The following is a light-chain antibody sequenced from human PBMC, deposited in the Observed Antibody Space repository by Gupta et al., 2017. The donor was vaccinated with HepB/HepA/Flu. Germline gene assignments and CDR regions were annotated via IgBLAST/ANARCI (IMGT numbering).Light chain of an antibody. Sequence: LVCTQSPGTLSFLPGESATLSCRGSQRGRSSYLACYQQKPGQAPRLLIYGSSSRATGIPDRFSGSRSGTEFTLTISRLEPEDYVVYYCQQYGRSPMYTFGQGTKLEIK. CDR2: GSS. J-gene: IGKJ2*01. CDR3: QQYGRSPMYT. CDR1: QRGRSSY. V-gene: IGKV3-20*01.